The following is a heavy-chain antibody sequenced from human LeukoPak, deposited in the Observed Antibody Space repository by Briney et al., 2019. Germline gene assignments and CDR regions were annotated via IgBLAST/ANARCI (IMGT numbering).Heavy chain of an antibody. D-gene: IGHD5-12*01. CDR2: ISYDGSNK. CDR1: GFTFSSYG. CDR3: AKDRRSGYDYIDY. V-gene: IGHV3-30*18. Sequence: PGRSLRLSCAASGFTFSSYGMHWVRQAPGKGLEWVAVISYDGSNKYYADSVKGRFTISRDNSKNTLYLQMNSLRAEDTAVYYCAKDRRSGYDYIDYWGQGTLVTVSS. J-gene: IGHJ4*02.